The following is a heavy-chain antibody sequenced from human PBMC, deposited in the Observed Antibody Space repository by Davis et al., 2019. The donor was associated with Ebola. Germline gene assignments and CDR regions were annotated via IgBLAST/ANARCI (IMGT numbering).Heavy chain of an antibody. Sequence: PGGSLRLSCKGSGYSFTSYWIGWVRQMPGKGLEWMGIIYPGDSDTRYSPSFQGQVTISADKSISTAYLQWSSLKASDTAMYYCARQWGDYAVDDAFDIWGQGTMVTVSS. CDR3: ARQWGDYAVDDAFDI. V-gene: IGHV5-51*01. CDR1: GYSFTSYW. J-gene: IGHJ3*02. D-gene: IGHD4-17*01. CDR2: IYPGDSDT.